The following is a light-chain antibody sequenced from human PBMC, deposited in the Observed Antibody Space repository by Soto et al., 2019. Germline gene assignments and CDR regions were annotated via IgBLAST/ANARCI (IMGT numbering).Light chain of an antibody. J-gene: IGKJ4*01. CDR3: RQRSNYLFT. CDR2: DAF. V-gene: IGKV3-11*01. Sequence: EIILTQSPDTLSLSPGERATLSCRASQSISTYLAWYQQKPGQAPRLLIYDAFNRATGIPARFSGSGSGTDFTLTISSLEPEDFAVYYCRQRSNYLFTFGGGTKVEIK. CDR1: QSISTY.